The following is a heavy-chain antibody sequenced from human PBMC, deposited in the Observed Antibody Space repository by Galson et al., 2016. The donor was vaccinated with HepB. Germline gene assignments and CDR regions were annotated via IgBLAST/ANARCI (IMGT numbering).Heavy chain of an antibody. J-gene: IGHJ3*01. CDR3: ARDRSGYGFSNDACDV. CDR1: GFGLNAYS. D-gene: IGHD2-15*01. Sequence: SLRLSCAASGFGLNAYSMNWFRQAPGKGLESVSSFGTTPNYISYADSVKGRFTVSRDNAKNSVSLQMNSLRADDTAVYFCARDRSGYGFSNDACDVWARGQWSPSLQ. CDR2: FGTTPNYI. V-gene: IGHV3-21*01.